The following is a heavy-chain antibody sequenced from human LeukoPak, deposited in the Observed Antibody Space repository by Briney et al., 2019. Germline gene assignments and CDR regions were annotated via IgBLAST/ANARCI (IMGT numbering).Heavy chain of an antibody. J-gene: IGHJ4*02. CDR2: INPKSGDT. CDR3: ARERCTTAGCDKSFDS. D-gene: IGHD2-2*02. Sequence: ASVKVSXKESGYSFTDYYMHWVRQAPGQGLEWIGWINPKSGDTKYAQKFQGRITMTRDTSISTSYMELSRLRSDDTAVYYCARERCTTAGCDKSFDSWGQGTLITVSS. CDR1: GYSFTDYY. V-gene: IGHV1-2*02.